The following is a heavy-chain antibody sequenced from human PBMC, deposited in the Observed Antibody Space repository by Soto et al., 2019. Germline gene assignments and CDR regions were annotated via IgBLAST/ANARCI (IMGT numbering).Heavy chain of an antibody. Sequence: GGSLRLSCAASGFTASSNYMSWVRQAPGKGLEWVSVIYSGGSTYYADSVKGRFTISRDNSKNTLYLQMNSLRAEDTAVYYCARRDFRLGIANYYYYYGMDGWGQGTTVTVSS. J-gene: IGHJ6*02. CDR2: IYSGGST. CDR1: GFTASSNY. D-gene: IGHD6-13*01. CDR3: ARRDFRLGIANYYYYYGMDG. V-gene: IGHV3-53*01.